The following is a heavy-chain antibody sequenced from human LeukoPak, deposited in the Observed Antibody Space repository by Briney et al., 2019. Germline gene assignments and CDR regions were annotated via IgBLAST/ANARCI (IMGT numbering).Heavy chain of an antibody. Sequence: SETLSLTCTVSGGSISSGSYYWSWIRQPAGKGLEWIGRIYTSGSTNYNPFLKSRVTISVDTSKNQFSLKLSSVTAADTAVYYCARGGYSSSGYYMDVWGKGTTVTVSS. J-gene: IGHJ6*03. V-gene: IGHV4-61*02. CDR3: ARGGYSSSGYYMDV. D-gene: IGHD6-6*01. CDR1: GGSISSGSYY. CDR2: IYTSGST.